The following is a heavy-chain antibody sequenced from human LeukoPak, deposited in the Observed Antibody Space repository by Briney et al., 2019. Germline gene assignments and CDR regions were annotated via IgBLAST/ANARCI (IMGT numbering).Heavy chain of an antibody. CDR2: IYTSGST. J-gene: IGHJ5*02. CDR1: GGSISSGSYY. CDR3: ARAPRAENWFDP. Sequence: PSQTLSLTCTVSGGSISSGSYYWSWIRLPAGKGLEWIGRIYTSGSTNYNPSLKSRVTISVDTSKNQFSLKLSSVTAADTAVYYCARAPRAENWFDPWGQGTLVTVSS. D-gene: IGHD6-6*01. V-gene: IGHV4-61*02.